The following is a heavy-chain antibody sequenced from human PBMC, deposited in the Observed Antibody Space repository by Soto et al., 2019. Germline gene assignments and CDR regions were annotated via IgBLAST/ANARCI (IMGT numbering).Heavy chain of an antibody. CDR2: ISSSSSTI. J-gene: IGHJ4*02. CDR1: GFTFSSYS. CDR3: ARAAFEGDYYGSGSYYTDY. Sequence: GGSLRLSCAASGFTFSSYSMNWVRQAPGKGLEWVSYISSSSSTIYYADSVKGRFTISRDNAKNSLYLQMNSLRAEDTAVYYCARAAFEGDYYGSGSYYTDYRGQGTPVTVSS. D-gene: IGHD3-10*01. V-gene: IGHV3-48*01.